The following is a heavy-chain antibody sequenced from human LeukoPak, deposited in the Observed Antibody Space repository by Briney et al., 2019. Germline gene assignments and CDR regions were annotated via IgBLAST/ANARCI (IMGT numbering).Heavy chain of an antibody. J-gene: IGHJ4*02. CDR3: ARGGVYDGSSWGN. CDR2: INTGNGNT. Sequence: ASVKVSCKASGYTFTTYAMHWVRQAPGQRLEWMGWINTGNGNTKYSQKFQGRVTITRDTSASTAYMELSSLRSEDTAVYYCARGGVYDGSSWGNWGQGTLVTVSS. CDR1: GYTFTTYA. D-gene: IGHD6-13*01. V-gene: IGHV1-3*04.